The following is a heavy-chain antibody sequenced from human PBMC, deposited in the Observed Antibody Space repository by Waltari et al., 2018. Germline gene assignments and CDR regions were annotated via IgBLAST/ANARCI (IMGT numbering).Heavy chain of an antibody. CDR2: INAGNGNT. V-gene: IGHV1-3*01. CDR1: GYTFTSYA. Sequence: QVQLVQSGAEVKKPGASVKVSCKASGYTFTSYAMHWVRQAPGQRLEWMGWINAGNGNTKYSQKFQGRVTITRDTSASTAYMELSSLRSEDTAVYYCAKDVTRYYYYGMDVWGQGTTVTVSS. D-gene: IGHD4-4*01. CDR3: AKDVTRYYYYGMDV. J-gene: IGHJ6*02.